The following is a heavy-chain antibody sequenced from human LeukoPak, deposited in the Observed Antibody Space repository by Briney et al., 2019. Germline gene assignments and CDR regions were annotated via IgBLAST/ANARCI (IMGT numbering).Heavy chain of an antibody. CDR2: IIPIFPKA. CDR1: GGTFSNLA. J-gene: IGHJ4*02. Sequence: GASVKVSCKASGGTFSNLAISWVRQAPGQGLEWMGGIIPIFPKANYAQRFQGRVTITADRSTSTSYMEVSSLRSEDTAVYYCARTSHYVDIAATIPYGIYYFDYWGQGTLVTVSS. CDR3: ARTSHYVDIAATIPYGIYYFDY. V-gene: IGHV1-69*06. D-gene: IGHD5-12*01.